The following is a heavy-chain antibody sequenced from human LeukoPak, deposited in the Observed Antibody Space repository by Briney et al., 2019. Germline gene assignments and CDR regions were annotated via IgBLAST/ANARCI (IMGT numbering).Heavy chain of an antibody. CDR2: IYYSGST. V-gene: IGHV4-59*01. CDR3: ARAISSKFITMVRGVPWYFDY. J-gene: IGHJ4*02. D-gene: IGHD3-10*01. Sequence: SETLSLTCIVSGGSISSYYWSWIRQPPGKGLEWIGYIYYSGSTNYNPSLKSRVTISIDTSKSQFSLKLSAVTAADTAVYYCARAISSKFITMVRGVPWYFDYWGQGTLVTVSS. CDR1: GGSISSYY.